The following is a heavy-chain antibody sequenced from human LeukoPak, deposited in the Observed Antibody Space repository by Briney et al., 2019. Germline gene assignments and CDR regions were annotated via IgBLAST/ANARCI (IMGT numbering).Heavy chain of an antibody. V-gene: IGHV1-2*02. D-gene: IGHD2-2*01. CDR1: GYTFTGYY. CDR3: AKTSYCSSTSCFEYFPQ. CDR2: INPNSGGT. J-gene: IGHJ1*01. Sequence: ASVKVSCKASGYTFTGYYMHWVRQAPGQGLEWMGWINPNSGGTNYAQKLQGRVTMTTDTSTSTAYMELRSLRSDDTAMYYCAKTSYCSSTSCFEYFPQWGQGTLVTVSS.